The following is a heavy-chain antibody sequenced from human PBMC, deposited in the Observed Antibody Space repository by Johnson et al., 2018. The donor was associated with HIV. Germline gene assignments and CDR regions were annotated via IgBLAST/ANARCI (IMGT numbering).Heavy chain of an antibody. CDR1: GFTFSSYW. Sequence: MQLVESGGGLVQPGGSLRLSCAASGFTFSSYWMSWVRQAPGQGLEWVANIKQAGSEKYYVDSVKGRFTISRDNAKNSLYLQMNSLRAEDTAVYYCAKDQLVGATYAAFDIWGQGTMVTVSS. J-gene: IGHJ3*02. D-gene: IGHD1-26*01. V-gene: IGHV3-7*01. CDR3: AKDQLVGATYAAFDI. CDR2: IKQAGSEK.